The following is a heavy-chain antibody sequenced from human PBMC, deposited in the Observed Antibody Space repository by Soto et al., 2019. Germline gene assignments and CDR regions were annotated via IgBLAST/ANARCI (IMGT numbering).Heavy chain of an antibody. J-gene: IGHJ6*02. CDR2: ISYDGSNK. Sequence: GGSLRLSCAASGFTFSSYGMHWVRQAPGKGLEWVAVISYDGSNKYYADSVKGRFTISRDNSKNTLYLQMNSLRAEDTAVYYCAKGRNIGPMSYYYGMDVWGQGTTVTVSS. V-gene: IGHV3-30*18. CDR3: AKGRNIGPMSYYYGMDV. CDR1: GFTFSSYG. D-gene: IGHD3-10*02.